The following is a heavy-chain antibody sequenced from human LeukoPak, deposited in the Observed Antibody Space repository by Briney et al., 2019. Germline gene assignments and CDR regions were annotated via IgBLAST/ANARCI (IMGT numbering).Heavy chain of an antibody. CDR2: IYYSGST. CDR3: ARGTPYRAFDY. V-gene: IGHV4-30-4*01. CDR1: GGSISSGDYY. Sequence: TQTLSLTCTVSGGSISSGDYYWSWIRQPPGKGLEWIGYIYYSGSTYYNPSLKSRVTISVDTSKNQFSLKLSSVTAADTAVYYCARGTPYRAFDYWGQGTLVTVSS. J-gene: IGHJ4*02. D-gene: IGHD1-26*01.